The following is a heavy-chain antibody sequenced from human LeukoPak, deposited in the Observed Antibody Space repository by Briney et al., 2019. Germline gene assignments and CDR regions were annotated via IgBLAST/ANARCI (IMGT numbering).Heavy chain of an antibody. CDR1: GFTFSTYW. CDR2: INSDGTGT. CDR3: ARDLPRPEYSGYVFDY. D-gene: IGHD5-12*01. J-gene: IGHJ4*02. V-gene: IGHV3-74*01. Sequence: GGSLRLSCAASGFTFSTYWMHWVRQAPGKGLVWVTRINSDGTGTSYADSVKGRFTISRDNAENTLYLLMNSLRAEDTAVYYCARDLPRPEYSGYVFDYWGQGTLVTVST.